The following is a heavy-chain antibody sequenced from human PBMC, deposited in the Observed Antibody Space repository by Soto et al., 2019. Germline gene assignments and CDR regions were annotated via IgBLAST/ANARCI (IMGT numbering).Heavy chain of an antibody. CDR2: IKSKIDGGTT. V-gene: IGHV3-15*01. D-gene: IGHD6-6*01. Sequence: EVQLVESGGGLVKPGGSLRVSYAASGITFSNAWMTWVRQAPGKGLEWVGRIKSKIDGGTTDYGVPVKGRFTISRDDSKNTLYLQMNSLKTEDTAVYYCTTGRYSSSLYFDSWGQGTLVTVSS. J-gene: IGHJ4*02. CDR1: GITFSNAW. CDR3: TTGRYSSSLYFDS.